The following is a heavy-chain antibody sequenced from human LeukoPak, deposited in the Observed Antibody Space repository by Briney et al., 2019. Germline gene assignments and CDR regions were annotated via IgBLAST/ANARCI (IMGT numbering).Heavy chain of an antibody. Sequence: PSETLSLTCTVFGGSISSYYWGWVRQPPGKALEWIGNIFYSGSTYYSPSLKSRVTISLDTSRNQFSLKLNSVTAADTAVYYCAKSNGYGLIDIWGQGTMVTVSS. V-gene: IGHV4-59*01. CDR2: IFYSGST. J-gene: IGHJ3*02. D-gene: IGHD3-22*01. CDR3: AKSNGYGLIDI. CDR1: GGSISSYY.